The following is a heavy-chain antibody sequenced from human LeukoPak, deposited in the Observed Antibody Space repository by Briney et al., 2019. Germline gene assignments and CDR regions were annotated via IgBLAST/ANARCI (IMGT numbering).Heavy chain of an antibody. CDR1: GFFFGSYA. CDR3: AKSPGSVIFRGDY. J-gene: IGHJ4*02. V-gene: IGHV3-30-3*02. Sequence: GGSLRLSCAASGFFFGSYAVHWIRQAPGKGLEWVAVISSDGGETHYIDSVKGRFTISRDNSKNTLYLQMNSLRTEDTAVYYCAKSPGSVIFRGDYWGQGTLVTVSS. CDR2: ISSDGGET. D-gene: IGHD5/OR15-5a*01.